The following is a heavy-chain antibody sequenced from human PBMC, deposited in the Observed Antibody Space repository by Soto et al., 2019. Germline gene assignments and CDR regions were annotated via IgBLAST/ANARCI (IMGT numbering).Heavy chain of an antibody. Sequence: QVQLVQSGAEVKKPGASVKVSCKASGYTFTTYPIYCVRQAPGHSLEWMGWINAGNGDTKYSEKFQGRVTITRDTSASTTYRELSSLRSEDTAIYYCARDNNFWSGYNFDYWGQGTMVTVSS. CDR1: GYTFTTYP. CDR2: INAGNGDT. CDR3: ARDNNFWSGYNFDY. V-gene: IGHV1-3*01. J-gene: IGHJ4*02. D-gene: IGHD3-3*01.